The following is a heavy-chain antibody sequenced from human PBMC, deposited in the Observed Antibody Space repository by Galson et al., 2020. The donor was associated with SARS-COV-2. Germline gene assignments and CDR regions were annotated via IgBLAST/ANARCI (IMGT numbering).Heavy chain of an antibody. D-gene: IGHD2-15*01. CDR1: GFTFGDSA. V-gene: IGHV3-33*01. J-gene: IGHJ6*02. CDR2: VWSDGNNK. Sequence: SCAASGFTFGDSAMPWVRQAPGKGLEWVAVVWSDGNNKFYADSVRGRFTISRDNSKNTLNLQMIGMRAEDTAIYYCARGSYYGIDVWGQGTTVTVSS. CDR3: ARGSYYGIDV.